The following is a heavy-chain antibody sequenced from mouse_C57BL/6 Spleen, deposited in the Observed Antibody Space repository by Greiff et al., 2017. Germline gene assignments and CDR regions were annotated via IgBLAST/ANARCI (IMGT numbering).Heavy chain of an antibody. Sequence: QVHVKQSGAELVKPGASVKLSCKASGYTFTEYTIHWVKQRSGQGLEWIGWFYPGSGSIKYNEKFKDKATLTADKSSSTVYMELSRLTSEDSAVYFCARHGYYYGRGWYYFDYWGQGTTLTVSS. J-gene: IGHJ2*01. CDR2: FYPGSGSI. D-gene: IGHD1-1*01. V-gene: IGHV1-62-2*01. CDR1: GYTFTEYT. CDR3: ARHGYYYGRGWYYFDY.